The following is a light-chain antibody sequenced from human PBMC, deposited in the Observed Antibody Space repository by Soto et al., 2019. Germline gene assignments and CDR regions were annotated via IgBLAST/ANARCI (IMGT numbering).Light chain of an antibody. CDR3: QQYRSAST. Sequence: DIQMTQSPSSLSASVGDRVTITCRASQSISSYLNWYQQKPGKAPKLLIYAASSLQSGVPSRFSGSGSGTDFTLTISSLQPEDFATYYCQQYRSASTFGQGTKLEIK. J-gene: IGKJ2*02. CDR2: AAS. V-gene: IGKV1-39*01. CDR1: QSISSY.